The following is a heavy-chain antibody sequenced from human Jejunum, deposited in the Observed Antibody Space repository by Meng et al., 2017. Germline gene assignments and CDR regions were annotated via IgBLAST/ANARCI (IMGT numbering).Heavy chain of an antibody. D-gene: IGHD3-3*01. J-gene: IGHJ4*02. CDR3: ARSFWNYYYIDY. CDR1: GDSISSSSYY. V-gene: IGHV4-39*01. Sequence: QLQVQESGPGLVKPSETLSLTCTVSGDSISSSSYYWGWIRQPPGKGLEWIGSMYYSGGTYYNPSLKSRVTISVDASKNQFSLKLSSVTAADTAVYYCARSFWNYYYIDYWGQGALVTVSS. CDR2: MYYSGGT.